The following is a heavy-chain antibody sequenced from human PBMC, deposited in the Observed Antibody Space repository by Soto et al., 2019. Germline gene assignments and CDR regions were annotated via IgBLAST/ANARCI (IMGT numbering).Heavy chain of an antibody. Sequence: QGQLVESGGGVVQPGRSLRLSCVASGFTFSSYAMHWVRQAPGKGLEWVAVISFDGRVKNYADSVKGRFTISRDNSKSTLFLQINSLRAEDTARYYCTDERNSYYFQYWGQGTLVIVSS. D-gene: IGHD1-7*01. CDR2: ISFDGRVK. V-gene: IGHV3-30*18. J-gene: IGHJ4*02. CDR1: GFTFSSYA. CDR3: TDERNSYYFQY.